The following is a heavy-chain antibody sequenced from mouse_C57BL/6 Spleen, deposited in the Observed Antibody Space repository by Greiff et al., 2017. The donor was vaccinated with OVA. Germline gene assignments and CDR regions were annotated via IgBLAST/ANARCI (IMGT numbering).Heavy chain of an antibody. CDR2: IDPSDSYT. Sequence: QVQLKQPGAELVRPGTSVKLSCKASGYTFTSYWMHWVKQRPGQGLEWIGVIDPSDSYTNYNQKFKGKATLTVDTSSSTAYMQLSSLTSEDSAVYYCARGEDGYLFAYWGQGTLVTVSA. J-gene: IGHJ3*01. CDR1: GYTFTSYW. CDR3: ARGEDGYLFAY. V-gene: IGHV1-59*01. D-gene: IGHD2-3*01.